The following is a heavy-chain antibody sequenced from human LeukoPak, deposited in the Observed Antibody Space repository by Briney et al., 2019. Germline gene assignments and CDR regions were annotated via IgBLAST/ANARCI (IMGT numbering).Heavy chain of an antibody. D-gene: IGHD6-19*01. Sequence: GGSLRLSCAASGFTFSSYSMNWVRQAPGKGLEWVSSISSSSSYIYYADSVKGRFTISRDNAKNSLYLQINSLRAEDTAVYYCARIAVAGTGKGNYWGQGTLVTVSS. CDR2: ISSSSSYI. J-gene: IGHJ4*02. CDR3: ARIAVAGTGKGNY. CDR1: GFTFSSYS. V-gene: IGHV3-21*01.